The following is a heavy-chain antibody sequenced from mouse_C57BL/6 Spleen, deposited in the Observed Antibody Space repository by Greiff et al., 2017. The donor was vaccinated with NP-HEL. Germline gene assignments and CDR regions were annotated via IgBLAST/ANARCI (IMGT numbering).Heavy chain of an antibody. J-gene: IGHJ4*01. Sequence: QVQLQQSGAELVRPGASVKLSCKASGYTFTDYYINWVKQRPGQGLEWIARIYPGSGNTYYNEKFKGKATLTAEKSSSTAYMRLSSLTSEDSAVYFCARYGNDGGSYAMDYWGQGTSVTVSS. CDR3: ARYGNDGGSYAMDY. CDR2: IYPGSGNT. CDR1: GYTFTDYY. D-gene: IGHD2-2*01. V-gene: IGHV1-76*01.